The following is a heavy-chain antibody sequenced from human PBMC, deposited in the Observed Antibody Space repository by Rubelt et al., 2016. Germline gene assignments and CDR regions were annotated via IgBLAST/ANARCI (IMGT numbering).Heavy chain of an antibody. V-gene: IGHV4-34*01. CDR1: GGSFSGYY. Sequence: QVQLQQWGAGLLKPSETLSLTCAVYGGSFSGYYWSWIRQPPGKGLEWIGEINHSGSTNYNPSLKSRVTISLDTSKNQFSLKLSSVTAADTAVYDCARGKEGLGVTMMDYWGQGTLVTVSS. CDR2: INHSGST. J-gene: IGHJ4*02. D-gene: IGHD3-22*01. CDR3: ARGKEGLGVTMMDY.